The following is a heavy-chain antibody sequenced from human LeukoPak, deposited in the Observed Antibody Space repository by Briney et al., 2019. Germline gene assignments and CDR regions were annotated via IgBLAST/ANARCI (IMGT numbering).Heavy chain of an antibody. Sequence: SCPALVKPTQTLTLTCTFSGFSLPTSGICVSWIRQPPGKALEWLAGIDWDDDKYYSTSLKTRLTISKDTSKNQVVLTMTSRDPVDTATYYCAREEVTGKVDYWGQGTLVTVSS. J-gene: IGHJ4*02. CDR3: AREEVTGKVDY. CDR1: GFSLPTSGIC. CDR2: IDWDDDK. V-gene: IGHV2-70*11. D-gene: IGHD6-19*01.